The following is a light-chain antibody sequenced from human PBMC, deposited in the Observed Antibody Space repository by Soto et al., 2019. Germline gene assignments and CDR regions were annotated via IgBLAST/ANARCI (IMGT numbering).Light chain of an antibody. J-gene: IGLJ1*01. Sequence: QSALTQPPSASGTPGQRVTISCSGSSSNIGDNPVNWYQQVPGAAPKLLIYINDQRPSGVPDRFSGSKSGTSASLAISGLQPEDEADYYCAAWDDSLNALFGTGTKLTVL. CDR1: SSNIGDNP. CDR3: AAWDDSLNAL. V-gene: IGLV1-44*01. CDR2: IND.